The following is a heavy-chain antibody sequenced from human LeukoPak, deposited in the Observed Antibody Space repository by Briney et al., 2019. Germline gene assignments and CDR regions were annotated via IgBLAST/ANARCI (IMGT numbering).Heavy chain of an antibody. Sequence: PGGSLRLSCAASGFSLSNYWMNWVRQAPGKGLVWVANIKQDGSEKNYVDSVKGRFSISRDNAKNSLILQMNSLRDEDTAVYYCARGVWAPFDSWGQGTLVSVSS. CDR3: ARGVWAPFDS. D-gene: IGHD7-27*01. V-gene: IGHV3-7*01. CDR1: GFSLSNYW. J-gene: IGHJ4*02. CDR2: IKQDGSEK.